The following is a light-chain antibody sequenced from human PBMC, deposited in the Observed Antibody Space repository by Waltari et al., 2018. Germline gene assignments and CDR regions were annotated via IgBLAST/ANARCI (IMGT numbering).Light chain of an antibody. CDR1: QNIINF. CDR2: DAS. V-gene: IGKV3-11*01. J-gene: IGKJ1*01. Sequence: EIVLTQSPATLSLSPGDRATLSCRASQNIINFLAWYQQKPGKAPRLLIFDASKRATGIPARFSGSGSGTDFTLTISSLEPEDFAVYYCHQRRNWPGTFGQGTKVEIK. CDR3: HQRRNWPGT.